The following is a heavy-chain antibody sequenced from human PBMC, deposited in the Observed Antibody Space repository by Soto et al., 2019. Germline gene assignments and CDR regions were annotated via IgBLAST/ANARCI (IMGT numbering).Heavy chain of an antibody. Sequence: QVQLVESGGGLVKPGRSLRLSCSASGFTFRDYYMSWIRQAPGKGPEWVSHISSSGSSTYYADSVKGRFTSSRDNAKNSLLLQMNGLRADDTAVYYCARVVTTVTNRYYALDVWGQGTTVTVSS. D-gene: IGHD4-17*01. CDR1: GFTFRDYY. V-gene: IGHV3-11*01. CDR2: ISSSGSST. CDR3: ARVVTTVTNRYYALDV. J-gene: IGHJ6*02.